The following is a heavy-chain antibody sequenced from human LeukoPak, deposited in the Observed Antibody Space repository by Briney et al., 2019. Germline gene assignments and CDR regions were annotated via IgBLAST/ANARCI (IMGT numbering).Heavy chain of an antibody. D-gene: IGHD2-2*02. CDR1: GYSISNGYY. J-gene: IGHJ5*02. CDR2: IYYSGST. CDR3: ARERADPYCSSTSCYTDWFDP. V-gene: IGHV4-38-2*02. Sequence: PSETLSLTCSVSGYSISNGYYWGWIRPPPGKGLEWIGYIYYSGSTYYNPSLKSRVTISVDTSKNQFSLKLSSVTAADTAVYYCARERADPYCSSTSCYTDWFDPWGQGTLVTVSS.